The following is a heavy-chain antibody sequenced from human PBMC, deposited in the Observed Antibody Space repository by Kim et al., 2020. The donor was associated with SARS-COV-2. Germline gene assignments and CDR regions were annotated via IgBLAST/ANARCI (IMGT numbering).Heavy chain of an antibody. CDR2: INEDGSEK. J-gene: IGHJ4*02. CDR3: RSCGWPFDY. V-gene: IGHV3-7*01. D-gene: IGHD6-19*01. CDR1: GFTFSSYC. Sequence: GGSLRLSCAASGFTFSSYCMSWVRQAPGKGLEWLANINEDGSEKYYVDTVKGRFTISRDNAKNSVYLQMNSLRDGDTAVYYCRSCGWPFDYWGQGTLVTVSS.